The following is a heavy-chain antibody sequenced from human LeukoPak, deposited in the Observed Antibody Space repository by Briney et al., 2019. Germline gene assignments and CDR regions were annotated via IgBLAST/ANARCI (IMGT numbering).Heavy chain of an antibody. CDR3: ARDPVPYSSGWGAYYFDY. Sequence: PGGSLRLSCAASGFTFSSYAMHWVRQAPGKGLEGVAVISYDGSNKYYADSVKGRFTISRDNSKNTLYLQMNSLRAEDTAVYYGARDPVPYSSGWGAYYFDYWGQGTLVTVSS. J-gene: IGHJ4*02. CDR2: ISYDGSNK. V-gene: IGHV3-30-3*01. D-gene: IGHD6-19*01. CDR1: GFTFSSYA.